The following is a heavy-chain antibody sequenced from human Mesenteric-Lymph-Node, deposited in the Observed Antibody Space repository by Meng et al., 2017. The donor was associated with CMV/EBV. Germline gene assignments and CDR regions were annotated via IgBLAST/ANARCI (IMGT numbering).Heavy chain of an antibody. V-gene: IGHV3-48*03. CDR1: GFIFSGYE. CDR2: ISSRGSSI. Sequence: GGSLRLSCAASGFIFSGYEMNWVRQAPGKGLEWVSYISSRGSSIHYADSVKGRFTISRDNAKNSLYLQMNSLRAEDTAVYYCARDRLRIAVAGDGAFDIWGQGTMVTVSS. D-gene: IGHD6-19*01. J-gene: IGHJ3*02. CDR3: ARDRLRIAVAGDGAFDI.